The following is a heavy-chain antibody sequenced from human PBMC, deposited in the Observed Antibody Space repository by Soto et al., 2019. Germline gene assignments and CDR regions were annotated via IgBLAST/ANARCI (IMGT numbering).Heavy chain of an antibody. CDR3: AKALSHEDVGGLLEWLPSYYYYYGMDV. V-gene: IGHV3-30*18. CDR1: GFTFSSYG. CDR2: ISYDGSNK. J-gene: IGHJ6*02. Sequence: QVQLVESGGGVVQPGRSLRLSCAASGFTFSSYGMHWVRQAPGKGLEWVAVISYDGSNKYYADSVKGRFTISRDNSKNXRXLXXNSLRAEDTAVYYCAKALSHEDVGGLLEWLPSYYYYYGMDVWGQGTTVTVSS. D-gene: IGHD3-3*01.